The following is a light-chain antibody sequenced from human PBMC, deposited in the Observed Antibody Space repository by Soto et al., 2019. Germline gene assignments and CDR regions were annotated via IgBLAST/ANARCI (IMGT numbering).Light chain of an antibody. CDR1: PSVSSN. J-gene: IGKJ1*01. CDR3: QQSNNWPPVT. V-gene: IGKV3-15*01. Sequence: EIVMTQSPATLSVSPGERATLSCRASPSVSSNLAWYQQKPGQAPRLLIYGASTRATGIPARFSGSGSGTVFTLTISSLQSEDFAVYYCQQSNNWPPVTFGQGTKVEI. CDR2: GAS.